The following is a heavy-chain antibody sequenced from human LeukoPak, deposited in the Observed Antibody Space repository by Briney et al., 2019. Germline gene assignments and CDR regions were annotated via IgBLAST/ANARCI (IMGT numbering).Heavy chain of an antibody. V-gene: IGHV1-2*02. D-gene: IGHD3-22*01. Sequence: ASVNVSFKASGFTLSGSALHWVRQAPGKGLEWMGWINPNDGGTNYAQKFRGRVTVTTDTSITTTYMDLNSLRSDDTAVYYCARDIYYDSSGYYYGEDDAVDIWGQGTMVTVSS. J-gene: IGHJ3*02. CDR1: GFTLSGSA. CDR2: INPNDGGT. CDR3: ARDIYYDSSGYYYGEDDAVDI.